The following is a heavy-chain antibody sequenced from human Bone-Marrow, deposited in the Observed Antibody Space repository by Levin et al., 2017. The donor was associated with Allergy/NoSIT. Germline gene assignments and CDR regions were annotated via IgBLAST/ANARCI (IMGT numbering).Heavy chain of an antibody. V-gene: IGHV1-8*01. D-gene: IGHD1-26*01. Sequence: GESLKISCKASGYTFTDYDINWVRQATGQGLEWMGWVNPSISKTGYAQKFQGRVTMTTNTSINTAYMELTSLRSDDTAVYYCATSPGSANYFYYGMDLWGQGTTVTVSS. CDR3: ATSPGSANYFYYGMDL. CDR2: VNPSISKT. J-gene: IGHJ6*02. CDR1: GYTFTDYD.